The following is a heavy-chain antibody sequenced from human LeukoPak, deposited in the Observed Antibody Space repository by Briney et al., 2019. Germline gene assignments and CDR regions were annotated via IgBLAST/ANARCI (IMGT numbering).Heavy chain of an antibody. D-gene: IGHD3-9*01. V-gene: IGHV4-34*01. Sequence: PSETLSLTCAVYGGSFSGYYWSWIRQPPGKGLEWIGEINHSGSTNYNPSLKSRVTISVDTSKNQFSLKLSSVSDADTAVYYCARGQAYYDILTGSPQNYYYYGMDVWGKGTTVTVSS. CDR2: INHSGST. J-gene: IGHJ6*04. CDR3: ARGQAYYDILTGSPQNYYYYGMDV. CDR1: GGSFSGYY.